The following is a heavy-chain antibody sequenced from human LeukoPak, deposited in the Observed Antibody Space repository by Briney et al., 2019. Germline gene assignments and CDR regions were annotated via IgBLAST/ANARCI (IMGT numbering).Heavy chain of an antibody. D-gene: IGHD2/OR15-2a*01. V-gene: IGHV4-61*02. CDR3: AYFPRF. J-gene: IGHJ4*02. CDR1: GGSISSGSYY. Sequence: SQTLSLTCTVSGGSISSGSYYWSWIRQPPGKGLEWIGSFYIGGITYYNPSLKSRVAISVDTSKNQFSLKLSSVTAADTAVYYCAYFPRFWGQGTLVTVSS. CDR2: FYIGGIT.